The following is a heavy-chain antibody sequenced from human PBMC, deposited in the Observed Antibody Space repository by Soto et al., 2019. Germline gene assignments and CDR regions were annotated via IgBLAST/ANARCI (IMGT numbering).Heavy chain of an antibody. V-gene: IGHV1-46*01. CDR1: GYTFTSYY. D-gene: IGHD4-17*01. Sequence: ASVKVSCKASGYTFTSYYIHWVRQAPGQGLEWVGLINPSGGSTTYAPKFQGRVTMTRDTSTSTVYMELNSLRSEDTAVYYCARFPSDYGDYGTGPDYWGQGTLVTVSS. J-gene: IGHJ4*02. CDR2: INPSGGST. CDR3: ARFPSDYGDYGTGPDY.